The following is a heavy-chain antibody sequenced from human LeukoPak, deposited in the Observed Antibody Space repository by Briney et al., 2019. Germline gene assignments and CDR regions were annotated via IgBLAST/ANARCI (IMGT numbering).Heavy chain of an antibody. CDR3: ARDEEQWLGWFDP. Sequence: ASVKVSCKASGYTFTSYYMHWVRQAPGQGLEWMGIINPSGGSTSYAQKFQGRVTMTTDTSTSTAYMELRSLRSDDTAVYYCARDEEQWLGWFDPWGQGTLVTVSS. V-gene: IGHV1-46*01. CDR1: GYTFTSYY. D-gene: IGHD6-19*01. J-gene: IGHJ5*02. CDR2: INPSGGST.